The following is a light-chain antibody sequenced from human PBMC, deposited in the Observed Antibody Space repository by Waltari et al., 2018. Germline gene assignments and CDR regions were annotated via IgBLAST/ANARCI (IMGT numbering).Light chain of an antibody. CDR2: WAS. CDR1: QSVLYISNNKNY. CDR3: QQYYTSPPYT. Sequence: DIVMTQSPDSLAVSLGERATINCKSSQSVLYISNNKNYLAWYQQKPGQPPKLLFYWASTRESGVPDRFSGSGSGTDFTLTISSLQAEDVAVYYCQQYYTSPPYTFGQGTKLEIK. V-gene: IGKV4-1*01. J-gene: IGKJ2*01.